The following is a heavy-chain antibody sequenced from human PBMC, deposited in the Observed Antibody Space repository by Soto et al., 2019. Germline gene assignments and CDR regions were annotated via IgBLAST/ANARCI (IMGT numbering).Heavy chain of an antibody. CDR2: TDPSDSQT. D-gene: IGHD3-22*01. CDR1: GYSFAGYW. J-gene: IGHJ4*02. CDR3: ARQIYDSDTGPNFQYYFDS. V-gene: IGHV5-10-1*01. Sequence: GESLKISCKGSGYSFAGYWITWVRQKPGKGLEWMGRTDPSDSQTYYSPSFRGHVTISVTKSITTVFLQWGSLRASDTAMYYCARQIYDSDTGPNFQYYFDSWGQGTPVTVSS.